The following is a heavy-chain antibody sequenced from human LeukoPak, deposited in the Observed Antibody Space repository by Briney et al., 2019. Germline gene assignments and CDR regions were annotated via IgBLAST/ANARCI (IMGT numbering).Heavy chain of an antibody. Sequence: SQTLSLTCTVSGGSISSGSYYWSWIRQPPGKGLEWLGYIFHTGTFSTGSADYNPALKGRATFYLDQSESQFSLRLKSVTAADTAFYFCTRGHHSSFNNWFDPWGQGTLVTVSS. CDR2: IFHTGTFSTGSA. D-gene: IGHD1-26*01. CDR1: GGSISSGSYY. V-gene: IGHV4-61*01. CDR3: TRGHHSSFNNWFDP. J-gene: IGHJ5*02.